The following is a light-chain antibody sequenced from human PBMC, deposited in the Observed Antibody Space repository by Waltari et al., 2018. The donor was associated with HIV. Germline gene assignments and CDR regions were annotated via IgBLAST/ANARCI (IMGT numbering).Light chain of an antibody. Sequence: QSALTQPPSASGSPGQSVTLSCTGSNRDIGRYGYVSWYQLHPGKAPKLVISEVTKRPSGVSDRFSGSKSANTAFLTVSGLQAEDEADYYCSSFADRDGFYVLFGGGTRLTVL. CDR2: EVT. V-gene: IGLV2-8*01. CDR1: NRDIGRYGY. CDR3: SSFADRDGFYVL. J-gene: IGLJ2*01.